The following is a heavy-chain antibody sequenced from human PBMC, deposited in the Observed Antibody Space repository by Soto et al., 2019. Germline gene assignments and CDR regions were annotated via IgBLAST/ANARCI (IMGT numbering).Heavy chain of an antibody. V-gene: IGHV5-51*01. D-gene: IGHD5-18*01. CDR3: ARLVGYSSDDYYGIDV. Sequence: PGESLKISCKASGYSFTYNWIGWVRQLPGKGLEWLGILYPDDSDTRYSPSFQGQVTFSVDKSISTAYLQWSSLKASDSATYYCARLVGYSSDDYYGIDVWGQGTTVTVSS. CDR2: LYPDDSDT. CDR1: GYSFTYNW. J-gene: IGHJ6*02.